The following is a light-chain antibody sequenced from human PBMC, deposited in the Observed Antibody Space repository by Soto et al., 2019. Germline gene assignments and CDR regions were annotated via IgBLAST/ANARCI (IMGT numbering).Light chain of an antibody. CDR2: EVS. J-gene: IGLJ3*02. V-gene: IGLV2-11*01. CDR3: CSYAGSFTWL. CDR1: SSDVGNYNY. Sequence: QADLTQPRSVSGSPGQSVTISCTGTSSDVGNYNYVSWYQQYPGKAPKLMIYEVSKRPSGVPDRFSGSKSGNTASLTISGLQTEDEADYYCCSYAGSFTWLFGGGTKLTVL.